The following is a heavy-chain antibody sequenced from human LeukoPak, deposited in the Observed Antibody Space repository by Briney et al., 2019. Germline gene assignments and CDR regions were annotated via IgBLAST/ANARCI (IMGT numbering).Heavy chain of an antibody. CDR2: IYYTGSA. V-gene: IGHV4-39*01. CDR1: CDSISSTTYY. J-gene: IGHJ4*02. CDR3: TRLHPANNDDYVWGSYRYTTFDY. D-gene: IGHD3-16*02. Sequence: PSETLSLTCTVSCDSISSTTYYWRWIRQPPGKGLEWIGSIYYTGSAYYNPSLKSRVSISVDTSKNQFSLNGNSVTAADTSLYYGTRLHPANNDDYVWGSYRYTTFDYWGQGTLVTVSS.